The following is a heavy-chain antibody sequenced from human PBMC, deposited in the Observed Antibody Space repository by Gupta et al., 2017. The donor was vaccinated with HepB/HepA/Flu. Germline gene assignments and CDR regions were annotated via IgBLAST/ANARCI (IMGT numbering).Heavy chain of an antibody. D-gene: IGHD1-20*01. CDR1: GFTFSNYW. CDR3: VRVITGSGFAFEI. J-gene: IGHJ3*02. Sequence: EVQLVESGGGLVQPGGSLRLSCTVSGFTFSNYWMTWARQAPGKGLEWVANIKQDGSEKYYVDSVKGRFTISRDNAKNSLYLQMNSLRAEDTAVYYCVRVITGSGFAFEIWGQGTMVTISS. V-gene: IGHV3-7*01. CDR2: IKQDGSEK.